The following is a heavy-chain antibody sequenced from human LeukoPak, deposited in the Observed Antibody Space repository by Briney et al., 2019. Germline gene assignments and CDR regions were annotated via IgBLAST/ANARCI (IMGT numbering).Heavy chain of an antibody. D-gene: IGHD2-15*01. V-gene: IGHV1-46*01. J-gene: IGHJ4*02. CDR3: ARDSIVVVPLGY. Sequence: ASVKVSCKASGYTFTSYYMHWVRQVPGQGLEWMGIINPSGGNTSYAQKFQGRVTMTRDTSTSTVYMEMRSLRSEDTAVYYCARDSIVVVPLGYWGQGTLVTVSS. CDR1: GYTFTSYY. CDR2: INPSGGNT.